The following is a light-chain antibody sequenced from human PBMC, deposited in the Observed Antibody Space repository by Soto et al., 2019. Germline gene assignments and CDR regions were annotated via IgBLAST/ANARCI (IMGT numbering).Light chain of an antibody. Sequence: QSVLTQPASVSGSPGQSITISCTGTNSDVGGYNYVSWYQQYPGKAPKLMIYEVSNRPSGVSNRFSGSKSGNTASLTISGLQAEDEADYYCSSYTSDNTLAFGGGTKVTVL. CDR3: SSYTSDNTLA. J-gene: IGLJ3*02. V-gene: IGLV2-14*01. CDR1: NSDVGGYNY. CDR2: EVS.